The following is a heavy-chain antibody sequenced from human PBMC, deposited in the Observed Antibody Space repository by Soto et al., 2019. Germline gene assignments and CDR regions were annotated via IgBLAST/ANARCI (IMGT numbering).Heavy chain of an antibody. CDR1: VGSFSGYY. J-gene: IGHJ3*02. D-gene: IGHD1-26*01. CDR3: ARSGGSYSDAFDI. CDR2: INHSGST. V-gene: IGHV4-34*01. Sequence: SETLSLTCAVYVGSFSGYYWSWIRQPPGKGLEWIGEINHSGSTNYNPSLKSRVTISVDTSKNQFSLKLSSVTAADTAVYYCARSGGSYSDAFDIWGQGTMVTVSS.